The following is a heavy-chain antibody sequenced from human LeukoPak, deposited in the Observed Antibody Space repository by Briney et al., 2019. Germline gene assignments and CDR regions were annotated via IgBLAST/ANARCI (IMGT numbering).Heavy chain of an antibody. D-gene: IGHD6-19*01. Sequence: GSLRLSCAASGFTFSSYAMSWVRQAPGKGLEWVSAISGSGGSTYYADSVKGRFTISRDNSKNTLYLQMNSLRAEDTAVYYCARDNERSGYSSGWYFGYFQHWGQGTLVTVSS. CDR3: ARDNERSGYSSGWYFGYFQH. CDR1: GFTFSSYA. V-gene: IGHV3-23*01. J-gene: IGHJ1*01. CDR2: ISGSGGST.